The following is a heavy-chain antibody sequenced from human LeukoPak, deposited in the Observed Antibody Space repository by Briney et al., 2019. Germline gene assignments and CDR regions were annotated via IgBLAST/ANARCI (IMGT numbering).Heavy chain of an antibody. D-gene: IGHD1-7*01. V-gene: IGHV4-59*01. CDR2: IYYSGST. CDR1: GGSISSYY. CDR3: ARDPDITGTLYFDY. J-gene: IGHJ4*02. Sequence: PSETLSLTCTVSGGSISSYYWSWIRQPPGKGLEWIGYIYYSGSTNYNPSLKSRVTISVDTSKNQFSLKLSSVTAADTAVYNCARDPDITGTLYFDYWGQGTLVTVSS.